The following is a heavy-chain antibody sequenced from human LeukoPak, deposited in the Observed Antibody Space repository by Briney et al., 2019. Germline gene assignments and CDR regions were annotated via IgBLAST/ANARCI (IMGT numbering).Heavy chain of an antibody. V-gene: IGHV4-34*01. J-gene: IGHJ5*02. D-gene: IGHD3-3*01. CDR1: GGSISNYY. CDR3: AGSPEGRFLEWLSGGWFDP. CDR2: INHSGST. Sequence: PSETLSLTCTVSGGSISNYYWSWIRQPPGKGLEWIGEINHSGSTNYNPSLKSRVTISVDTSKNQFSLKLSSVTAADTAVYYCAGSPEGRFLEWLSGGWFDPWGQGTLVTVSS.